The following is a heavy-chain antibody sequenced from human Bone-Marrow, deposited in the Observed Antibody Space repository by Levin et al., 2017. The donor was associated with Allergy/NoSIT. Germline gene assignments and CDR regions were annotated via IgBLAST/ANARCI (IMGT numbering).Heavy chain of an antibody. D-gene: IGHD3-3*01. J-gene: IGHJ4*02. CDR2: ITRKSYT. V-gene: IGHV3-21*01. CDR3: AREGNGNYDFHFDY. CDR1: GFIFSDYS. Sequence: NTGGSLRLSCGGTGFIFSDYSMMWVRQVPGKGLEWVSSITRKSYTYYSDSVKGRFTISRDNAQNSQFLQMNNLRPEDTAVYFCAREGNGNYDFHFDYWGQGTLVTVSS.